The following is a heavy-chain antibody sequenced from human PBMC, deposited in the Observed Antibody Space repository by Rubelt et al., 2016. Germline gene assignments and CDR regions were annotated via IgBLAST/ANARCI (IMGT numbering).Heavy chain of an antibody. CDR3: ARALVYYYDSSGYDAFDI. Sequence: QVQLVQSGAEVKKPGASVKVSCKASGYTFTSYAMHWVRQAPGQRLEWMGLINAGNGNQKYSQKFQGRVNITRDTSASTAYMELSSPRSEDTAVYYCARALVYYYDSSGYDAFDIWGQGTMVTVSS. V-gene: IGHV1-3*01. CDR1: GYTFTSYA. D-gene: IGHD3-22*01. CDR2: INAGNGNQ. J-gene: IGHJ3*02.